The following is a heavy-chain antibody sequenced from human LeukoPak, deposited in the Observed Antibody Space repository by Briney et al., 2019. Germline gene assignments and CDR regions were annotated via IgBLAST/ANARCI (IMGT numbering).Heavy chain of an antibody. J-gene: IGHJ4*02. CDR1: GFTFDDYG. V-gene: IGHV3-20*04. CDR2: INWNGGST. Sequence: GGSLRLSCAASGFTFDDYGMSWVRQAPGKRLEWVSGINWNGGSTGYADSVKGRFTISRDNAKNSLYLQMNSLRAEDTALYYCARATRGWLGFDYWGQGTLVTVSS. CDR3: ARATRGWLGFDY. D-gene: IGHD1-26*01.